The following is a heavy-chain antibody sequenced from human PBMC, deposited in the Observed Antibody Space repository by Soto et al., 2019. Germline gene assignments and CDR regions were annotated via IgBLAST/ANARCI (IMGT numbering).Heavy chain of an antibody. CDR3: AKEDVGGYYYSGL. D-gene: IGHD1-26*01. J-gene: IGHJ4*02. CDR2: ISNSGGGT. Sequence: AGGSLRLSCAASGFTFSNYVMSWVRQAPGKGLEWVSSISNSGGGTYYADSVGGRFTISRDNSKNTLYLQMNSLRAEDTAVYYCAKEDVGGYYYSGLWGRGTLATVSS. CDR1: GFTFSNYV. V-gene: IGHV3-23*01.